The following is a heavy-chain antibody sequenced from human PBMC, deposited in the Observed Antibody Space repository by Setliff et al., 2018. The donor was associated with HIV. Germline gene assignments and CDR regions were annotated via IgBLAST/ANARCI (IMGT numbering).Heavy chain of an antibody. Sequence: PSETLSLTCTVSGGSISSHYWSWIRQPPGKGLEWIGYIYYSGSTNYNPSLKSRVTISVDTSKNQFSLKLSSVTAADTAVYYCARGAELLWFGELHNIPYFDYWGQGTLVTVSS. D-gene: IGHD3-10*01. J-gene: IGHJ4*02. V-gene: IGHV4-59*11. CDR2: IYYSGST. CDR1: GGSISSHY. CDR3: ARGAELLWFGELHNIPYFDY.